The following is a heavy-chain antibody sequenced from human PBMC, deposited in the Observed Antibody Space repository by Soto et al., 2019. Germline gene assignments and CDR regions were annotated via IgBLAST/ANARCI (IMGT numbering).Heavy chain of an antibody. D-gene: IGHD2-8*01. CDR1: GFTVSSNY. Sequence: GGSLRLSCAASGFTVSSNYMSWVRQAPGKGLEWVSVIYSGGSTYYADSVKGRFTISRHNSKNTLYLQMNSLRAEDTAVYYCARYCTNGVCYSLFGAFYIWGQGTMVTVSS. CDR2: IYSGGST. CDR3: ARYCTNGVCYSLFGAFYI. J-gene: IGHJ3*02. V-gene: IGHV3-53*04.